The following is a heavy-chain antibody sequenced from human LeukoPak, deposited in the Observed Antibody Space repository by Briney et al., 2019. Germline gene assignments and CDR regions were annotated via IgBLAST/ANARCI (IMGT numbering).Heavy chain of an antibody. D-gene: IGHD3-16*01. CDR1: GFTVTSNY. V-gene: IGHV3-66*02. CDR3: AIPHYDDAFDI. Sequence: GGSLRLSCVTSGFTVTSNYMSWVRQAPGKGLDWVSTIYSGGTTYYADSVKGRFTISRDNSKNTLSLQRNSLRPEDTAVYYCAIPHYDDAFDIWGQGTMVTVSS. J-gene: IGHJ3*02. CDR2: IYSGGTT.